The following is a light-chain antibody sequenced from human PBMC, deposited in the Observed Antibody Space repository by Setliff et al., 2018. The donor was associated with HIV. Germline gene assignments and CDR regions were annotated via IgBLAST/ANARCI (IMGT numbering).Light chain of an antibody. J-gene: IGLJ1*01. CDR1: SSNIGSNY. Sequence: QSVLTQPPSASGTPGQRVTISCSGSSSNIGSNYVYWYQHLPGTAPKLLIYRNNQRPSGVPARFSGSRSGTSASLAISGLRSEDEGDYYCAAWDDSLSGLYVFGTGTKVTVL. CDR3: AAWDDSLSGLYV. CDR2: RNN. V-gene: IGLV1-47*01.